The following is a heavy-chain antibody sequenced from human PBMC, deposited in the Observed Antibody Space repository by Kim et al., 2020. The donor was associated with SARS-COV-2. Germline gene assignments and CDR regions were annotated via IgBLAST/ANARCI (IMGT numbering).Heavy chain of an antibody. D-gene: IGHD2-8*02. Sequence: GGSLRLSCAASGFTFSSYAMSWVRQAPGKGLEWVSAISGSGGSIYYADSVKGRFTISRDNSKNTLYLQMNSLRAEDTAVYYCAKALGPGQGPLHWGQGTLVTVSS. CDR2: ISGSGGSI. J-gene: IGHJ4*02. CDR1: GFTFSSYA. CDR3: AKALGPGQGPLH. V-gene: IGHV3-23*01.